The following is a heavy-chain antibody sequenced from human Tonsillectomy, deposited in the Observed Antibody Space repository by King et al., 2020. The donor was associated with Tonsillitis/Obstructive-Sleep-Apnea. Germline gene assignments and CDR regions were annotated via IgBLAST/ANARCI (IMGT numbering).Heavy chain of an antibody. Sequence: VQLVESGGGVVRPGGSLRLSCAASGFTFDDYGMSWVRQAPGKGLEWFSGLNWNGGSTGCEGSVKGGFTISRDNAKNSLYLQRNSLRAEDTALYYCARARSSGWGDDAFDIWGQGTMVTVSS. CDR2: LNWNGGST. V-gene: IGHV3-20*04. D-gene: IGHD6-19*01. J-gene: IGHJ3*02. CDR1: GFTFDDYG. CDR3: ARARSSGWGDDAFDI.